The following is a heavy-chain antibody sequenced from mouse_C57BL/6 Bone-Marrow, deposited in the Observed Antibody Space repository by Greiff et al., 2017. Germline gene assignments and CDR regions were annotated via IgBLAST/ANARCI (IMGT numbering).Heavy chain of an antibody. CDR3: ARGGGYYGLDWYFDV. J-gene: IGHJ1*03. CDR1: GFNIKNTY. CDR2: IDPANGNT. Sequence: EVQGVESVAELVRPGASVKLSCTASGFNIKNTYMHWVKQRPEQGLEWIGRIDPANGNTKYAPKFQGKATITADTSSNTAYLQLSSLTSEDTAIYYCARGGGYYGLDWYFDVWGTGTTVTVSS. D-gene: IGHD2-3*01. V-gene: IGHV14-3*01.